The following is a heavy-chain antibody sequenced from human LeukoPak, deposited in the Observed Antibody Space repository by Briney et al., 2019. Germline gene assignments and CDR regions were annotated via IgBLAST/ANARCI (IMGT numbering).Heavy chain of an antibody. CDR3: ARGPDSSGYYYFDF. CDR2: IYYSGST. CDR1: GVSISSYY. D-gene: IGHD3-22*01. Sequence: PSETLSLTCTVSGVSISSYYWSWIRQPPGKGLEWIGYIYYSGSTNYNPSLKSRVTISVDTSKNQFSLKLSSVTAADTAVYYCARGPDSSGYYYFDFWGQGTLVTVSS. J-gene: IGHJ4*02. V-gene: IGHV4-59*08.